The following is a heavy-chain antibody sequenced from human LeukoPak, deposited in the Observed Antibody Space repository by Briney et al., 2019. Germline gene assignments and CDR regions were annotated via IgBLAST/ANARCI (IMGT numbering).Heavy chain of an antibody. CDR3: ARLPDSYGSY. CDR1: GGSISSYY. Sequence: SETLSLTCTVSGGSISSYYWSRIRQPPGKGLEWIGYIYYSGSTNYNPSLKSRVTISVDTSKNQFSLKLSSVTAADTAVYYCARLPDSYGSYWGQGTLVTVSS. J-gene: IGHJ4*02. D-gene: IGHD5-18*01. V-gene: IGHV4-59*01. CDR2: IYYSGST.